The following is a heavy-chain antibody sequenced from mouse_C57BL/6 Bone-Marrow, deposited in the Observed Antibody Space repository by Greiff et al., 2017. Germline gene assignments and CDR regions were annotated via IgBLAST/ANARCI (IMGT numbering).Heavy chain of an antibody. CDR3: ASSQKIYDYSCPFAY. CDR1: GYSFTDYN. Sequence: VQLKESGPELVKPGASVKISCKASGYSFTDYNMNWVKQSNGKSLEWIGVMNPNYGTTSYNQKFKGKATLTVDQSSCTAYMQLNSLTSEDSAVYYCASSQKIYDYSCPFAYWGQGTLVTVSA. CDR2: MNPNYGTT. D-gene: IGHD2-4*01. J-gene: IGHJ3*01. V-gene: IGHV1-39*01.